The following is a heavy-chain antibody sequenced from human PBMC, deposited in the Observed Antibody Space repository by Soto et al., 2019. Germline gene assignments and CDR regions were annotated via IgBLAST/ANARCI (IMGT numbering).Heavy chain of an antibody. Sequence: ASVKVSCKASGYTFTSYGISWVRQAPGQGLGWMGWISAYNGNTNYAQKLQGGVTMTTDTSTSTAYMELRSLRSDDTAVYYCARGGPAGGYCSGGSCYLDAFDIWGQGTMVTVSS. CDR1: GYTFTSYG. CDR2: ISAYNGNT. V-gene: IGHV1-18*01. CDR3: ARGGPAGGYCSGGSCYLDAFDI. D-gene: IGHD2-15*01. J-gene: IGHJ3*02.